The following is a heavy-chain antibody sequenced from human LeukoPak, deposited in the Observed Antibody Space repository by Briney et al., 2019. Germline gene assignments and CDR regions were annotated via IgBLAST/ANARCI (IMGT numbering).Heavy chain of an antibody. CDR3: ARTRYYYNSRSYGAPYYFDY. CDR2: IYYSGST. V-gene: IGHV4-39*01. Sequence: ETLSLTCTVSGGSISSSSYYWGWIRQPPGKGLEWIGSIYYSGSTYYNPSLKSRVTISVDTSKNQFSLKLSSVTAADTAVYYCARTRYYYNSRSYGAPYYFDYWGQGTLVTVSS. CDR1: GGSISSSSYY. J-gene: IGHJ4*02. D-gene: IGHD3-10*01.